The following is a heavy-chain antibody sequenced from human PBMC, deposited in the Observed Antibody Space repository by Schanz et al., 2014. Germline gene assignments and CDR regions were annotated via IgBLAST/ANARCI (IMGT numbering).Heavy chain of an antibody. Sequence: VHLVESGGGLVKPGGSLRLSCAASGFTFSTYWMSWVRQAPGKGLEWVANIKQDESERSYVDSVKGRFTISRDNAKNSLYLQMNSLRAEDTAVYYCARERPRKGDFDYWGQGTLVTVSS. CDR3: ARERPRKGDFDY. CDR1: GFTFSTYW. V-gene: IGHV3-7*01. J-gene: IGHJ4*02. D-gene: IGHD1-26*01. CDR2: IKQDESER.